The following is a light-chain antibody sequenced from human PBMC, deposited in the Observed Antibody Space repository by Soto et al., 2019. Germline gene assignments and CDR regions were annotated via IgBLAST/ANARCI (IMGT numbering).Light chain of an antibody. J-gene: IGLJ1*01. V-gene: IGLV1-44*01. CDR1: SSNIGSHV. Sequence: QSALTQPASTSGTPGQRVTISCSGSSSNIGSHVVSWYQQLPGTAPKLLIYSNNHRPSGVPDRFSGSKSGTSASLAISGLQSEDEADYYCAAWDDSLNAPYVFGTGTKVTVL. CDR3: AAWDDSLNAPYV. CDR2: SNN.